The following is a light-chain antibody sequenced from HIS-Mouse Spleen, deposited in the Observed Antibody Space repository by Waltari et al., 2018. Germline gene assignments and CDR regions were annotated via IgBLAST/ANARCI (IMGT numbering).Light chain of an antibody. CDR1: SLRSYY. V-gene: IGLV3-19*01. J-gene: IGLJ2*01. CDR2: GKH. Sequence: SSELTQDPAVSVALGQTVRITCQGDSLRSYYESGYQQKPGQAPVLVIYGKHNRPSGIPDRFSGSSSGNTASLTITGAQAEDEADYYCNSRDSSGNHVVFGGGTKLTVL. CDR3: NSRDSSGNHVV.